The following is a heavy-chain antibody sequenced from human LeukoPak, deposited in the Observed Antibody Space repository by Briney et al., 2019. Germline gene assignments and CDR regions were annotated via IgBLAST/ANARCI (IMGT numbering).Heavy chain of an antibody. CDR1: GFTFGSFE. J-gene: IGHJ4*02. V-gene: IGHV3-48*03. Sequence: GGSLRLPCAPSGFTFGSFELNWVRRPPGRGLEWVSYISRSGDTIYYADSVKGRFTISRDNAKNSLYMQMNSLRDEDTALYYCARSGYDIIFDYWGQGTLVTVSS. CDR2: ISRSGDTI. CDR3: ARSGYDIIFDY. D-gene: IGHD5-12*01.